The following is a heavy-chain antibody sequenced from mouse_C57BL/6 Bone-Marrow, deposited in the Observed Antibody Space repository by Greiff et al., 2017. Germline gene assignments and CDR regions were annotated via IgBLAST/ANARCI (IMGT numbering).Heavy chain of an antibody. CDR2: ILPGSGST. J-gene: IGHJ2*01. V-gene: IGHV1-9*01. Sequence: QVQLQQSGAELMKPGASVKLSCKATGYTFTGYWIAWVQQSPGHGLEWIGEILPGSGSTNYNEKFKGQATFTADTSSNTGYMQLSSLRTEDSASNDWERYGGTTVVDMDYWGQGTTLTVSS. D-gene: IGHD1-1*01. CDR1: GYTFTGYW. CDR3: ERYGGTTVVDMDY.